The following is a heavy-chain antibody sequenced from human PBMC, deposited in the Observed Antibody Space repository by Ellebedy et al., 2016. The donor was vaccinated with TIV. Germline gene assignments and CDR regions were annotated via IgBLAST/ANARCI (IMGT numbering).Heavy chain of an antibody. J-gene: IGHJ5*02. CDR1: GFTFSSYW. D-gene: IGHD6-19*01. Sequence: GGSLRLXCAASGFTFSSYWMSWVRQAPGKGLEWVANIKQDGSEKYYVDSVKGRFTISRDNAKNSLYLQMNSLRAEDTAVYYCARDPALVIAVAGTGWFDPWGQGTLVTVSS. CDR3: ARDPALVIAVAGTGWFDP. CDR2: IKQDGSEK. V-gene: IGHV3-7*01.